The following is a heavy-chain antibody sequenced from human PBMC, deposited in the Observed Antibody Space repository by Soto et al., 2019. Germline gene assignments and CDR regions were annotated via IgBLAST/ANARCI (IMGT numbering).Heavy chain of an antibody. V-gene: IGHV4-31*03. CDR1: GGSISSGGYY. J-gene: IGHJ6*03. CDR3: ARDQSDPPYYMDV. CDR2: IYYSGST. Sequence: QVQLQESGPGLVKPSQTLSLTCTVSGGSISSGGYYWSWIRQHPGKGLEWIGYIYYSGSTYYNPSLKSRVTRSVDTSKNQFSLKLSSVTAANTAVYYCARDQSDPPYYMDVWGKGTTVTVSS.